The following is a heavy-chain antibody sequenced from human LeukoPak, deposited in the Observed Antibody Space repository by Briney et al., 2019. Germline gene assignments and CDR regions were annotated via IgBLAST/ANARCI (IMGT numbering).Heavy chain of an antibody. CDR3: VKEYCSSGSCSFYFDY. Sequence: GGSLRLSCSPSGFSFGSFATHWVRQVQGRGLEHVSGFSSNGGHTYCADSVKGRFTISRDNSKNTLYLQMSSLRAEDTAVYYCVKEYCSSGSCSFYFDYWGQGTLVTVSS. J-gene: IGHJ4*02. V-gene: IGHV3-64D*06. CDR1: GFSFGSFA. D-gene: IGHD2-15*01. CDR2: FSSNGGHT.